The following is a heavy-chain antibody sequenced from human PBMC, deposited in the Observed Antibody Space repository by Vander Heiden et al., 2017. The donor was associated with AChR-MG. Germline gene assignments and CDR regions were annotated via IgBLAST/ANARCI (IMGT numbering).Heavy chain of an antibody. V-gene: IGHV1-8*01. D-gene: IGHD6-13*01. J-gene: IGHJ6*03. Sequence: QVQLVQSGAEVKKPGASVKVSCKASGYTFTSYDINWVRQATGQGLEWMGWMNPNSGNTGYAQKFQGRVTMTRNTSISTAYMELSSLRSEDTAVYYCARVAGYSSSWSYYYYYYMDVWGKGTTVTVSS. CDR2: MNPNSGNT. CDR3: ARVAGYSSSWSYYYYYYMDV. CDR1: GYTFTSYD.